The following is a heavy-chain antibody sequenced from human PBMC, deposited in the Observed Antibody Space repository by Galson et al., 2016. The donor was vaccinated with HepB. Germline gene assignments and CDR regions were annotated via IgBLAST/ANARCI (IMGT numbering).Heavy chain of an antibody. J-gene: IGHJ6*02. CDR3: ARNRDFGMDV. V-gene: IGHV4-4*02. CDR1: GDSVNSQTW. Sequence: ATLSLTCAVSGDSVNSQTWWSWVRQPPGKGLEWIGEIYQHGGANYNSSLRGRVTLSVDKSKNQISLEVTSVTAADAAVYYCARNRDFGMDVWGQGTTVAVSS. CDR2: IYQHGGA. D-gene: IGHD2/OR15-2a*01.